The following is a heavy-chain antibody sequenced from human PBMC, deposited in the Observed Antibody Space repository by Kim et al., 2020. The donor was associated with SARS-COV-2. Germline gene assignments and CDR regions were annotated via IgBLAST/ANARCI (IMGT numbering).Heavy chain of an antibody. Sequence: GGSLRLSCAASGFTVSSNYMSWVRQAPGKGLEWVSVIYSGGSTYYADSVKGRFTISRDNSKNTLYLQMNSLRAEDTAVYYCANPGSLYDFWSGSSGYYGMDVWGQGTTVTVSS. CDR1: GFTVSSNY. J-gene: IGHJ6*02. CDR2: IYSGGST. V-gene: IGHV3-66*01. CDR3: ANPGSLYDFWSGSSGYYGMDV. D-gene: IGHD3-3*01.